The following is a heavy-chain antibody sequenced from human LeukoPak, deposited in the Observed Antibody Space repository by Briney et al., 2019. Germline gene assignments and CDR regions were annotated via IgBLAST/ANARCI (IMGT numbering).Heavy chain of an antibody. J-gene: IGHJ3*02. CDR1: GGSISSYY. D-gene: IGHD3-16*01. Sequence: SETLSLTCTVSGGSISSYYWSWIRQPPGKGLEWIGYIYCSGSTNYNPSLKSRVTISVDTSKNQFSLKLSSVTAADTAVYYCARASLGFDAFDIWGQGTMVTVSS. CDR3: ARASLGFDAFDI. V-gene: IGHV4-59*01. CDR2: IYCSGST.